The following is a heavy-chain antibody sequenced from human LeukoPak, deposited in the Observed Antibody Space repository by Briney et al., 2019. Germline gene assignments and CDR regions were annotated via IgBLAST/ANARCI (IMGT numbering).Heavy chain of an antibody. D-gene: IGHD3-3*01. CDR2: ISSSSSTI. V-gene: IGHV3-48*01. CDR1: GFTFSSYS. CDR3: ARGDLRFLEWEYDY. Sequence: GGSLRLSCAASGFTFSSYSMNWVRQAPRKGLEWVSYISSSSSTIYYADSVKGRFTISRDNAKNSLYLQMNSLRAEDTAVYYCARGDLRFLEWEYDYWGQGTLVTVTS. J-gene: IGHJ4*02.